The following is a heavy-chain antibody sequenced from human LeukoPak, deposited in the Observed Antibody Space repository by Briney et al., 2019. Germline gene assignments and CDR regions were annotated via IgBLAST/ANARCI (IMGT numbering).Heavy chain of an antibody. J-gene: IGHJ4*02. CDR1: GYSFSNYW. CDR3: ARRGSSWYDY. Sequence: TGESLKISCKGSGYSFSNYWIGWVRQMPGKGLEWMGIIYPGEYDIRYSPSFQGQVTISADKSISTAYLQWSSLKASDTAMYYCARRGSSWYDYWGQGTLVTVSS. V-gene: IGHV5-51*01. CDR2: IYPGEYDI. D-gene: IGHD6-13*01.